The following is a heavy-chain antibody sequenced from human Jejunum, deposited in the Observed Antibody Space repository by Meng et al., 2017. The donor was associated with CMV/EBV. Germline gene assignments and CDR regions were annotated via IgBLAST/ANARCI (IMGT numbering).Heavy chain of an antibody. J-gene: IGHJ6*02. Sequence: WGWIRQPPGKGLEWIGTIYYRGSTYSNPSLKSRVTISLDTSKNQFSLKLSSVTAADTAVYYCARDIGTDDSSGYYYDYYYYGMDVWGHGTTVTVSS. CDR2: IYYRGST. V-gene: IGHV4-39*07. D-gene: IGHD3-22*01. CDR3: ARDIGTDDSSGYYYDYYYYGMDV.